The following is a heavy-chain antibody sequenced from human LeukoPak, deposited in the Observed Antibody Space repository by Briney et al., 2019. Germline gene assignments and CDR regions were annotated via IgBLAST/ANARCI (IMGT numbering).Heavy chain of an antibody. D-gene: IGHD5-18*01. J-gene: IGHJ4*02. Sequence: SVKVSCKVSGYTLTELSMHWVRQAPGQGLEWMGGIIPIFGTANYAQKFQGRVTITADKSTSTAYMELSSLRSEDTAVYYCALSPRVQLWLLEFDYWGQGTLVTVSS. V-gene: IGHV1-69*06. CDR2: IIPIFGTA. CDR1: GYTLTELS. CDR3: ALSPRVQLWLLEFDY.